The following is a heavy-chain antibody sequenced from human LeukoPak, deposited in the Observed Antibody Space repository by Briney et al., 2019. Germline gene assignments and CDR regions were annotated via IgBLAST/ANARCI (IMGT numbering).Heavy chain of an antibody. V-gene: IGHV4-59*01. D-gene: IGHD2-15*01. CDR2: IYYSGST. Sequence: SETLSLTCTVSGGSISSYYWSWIRQPPGKGLEWIGCIYYSGSTNYNPSLKSRVTISVDTSKNQFSLKLSSVTAADTAVYYCARGAPRYCSGGSCARSFDPWGQGTLVTVSS. CDR3: ARGAPRYCSGGSCARSFDP. J-gene: IGHJ5*02. CDR1: GGSISSYY.